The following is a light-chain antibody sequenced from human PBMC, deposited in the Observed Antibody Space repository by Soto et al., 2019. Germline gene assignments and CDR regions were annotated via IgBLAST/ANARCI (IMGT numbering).Light chain of an antibody. CDR1: QSITSY. Sequence: DIQMTQSPSSLSASVGDRVTITCRASQSITSYLNWYQQKPGKAPKLLVYAASSLQSGVPSRFSGSGSGTHFTLTSSRLPPEDVATYYWQQSSRTPITFGQGTRLEIK. J-gene: IGKJ5*01. CDR3: QQSSRTPIT. V-gene: IGKV1-39*01. CDR2: AAS.